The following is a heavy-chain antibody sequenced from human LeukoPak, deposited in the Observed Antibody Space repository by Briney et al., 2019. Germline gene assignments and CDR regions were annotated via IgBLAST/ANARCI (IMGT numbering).Heavy chain of an antibody. V-gene: IGHV4-4*07. D-gene: IGHD3-10*01. CDR3: ARERDVPIGTSRGVVRHYYMDV. CDR1: GGSISNYH. CDR2: VYTRGTT. Sequence: SETLSLTCTVSGGSISNYHWSWARQPAGKGREGSGRVYTRGTTRVNPSLQRRVTISMEKSKKQIYLMLRCVTAADTAEYYCARERDVPIGTSRGVVRHYYMDVWGKGSTVTVSS. J-gene: IGHJ6*03.